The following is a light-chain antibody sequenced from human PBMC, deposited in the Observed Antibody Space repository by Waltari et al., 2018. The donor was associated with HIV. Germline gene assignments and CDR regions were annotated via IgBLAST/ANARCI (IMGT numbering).Light chain of an antibody. V-gene: IGLV6-57*03. J-gene: IGLJ3*02. Sequence: NFMLTQPHSVSESPGKTVTISCTRSSGSIASNYVQWYQQRPGSAPTTVIYEDNQRSPGVPDRFSGSIDSSSNSASLTISGLKTDDEADYYCQSYDSSYWVFGGGTKLAVL. CDR1: SGSIASNY. CDR2: EDN. CDR3: QSYDSSYWV.